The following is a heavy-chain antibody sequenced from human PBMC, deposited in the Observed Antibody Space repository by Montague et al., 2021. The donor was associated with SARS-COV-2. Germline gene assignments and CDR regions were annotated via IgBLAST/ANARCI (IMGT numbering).Heavy chain of an antibody. D-gene: IGHD6-6*01. J-gene: IGHJ3*01. CDR1: GFTFSSYS. CDR2: ISSSTNII. CDR3: AKDLVIQAARPDALDV. Sequence: SLRLSCAASGFTFSSYSVNWVRQAPGKGLEWISYISSSTNIIYYADSVKGRFTISRDNARNSLYLQMNSLRVDDTAVYYCAKDLVIQAARPDALDVWGQGTVVTVSS. V-gene: IGHV3-48*04.